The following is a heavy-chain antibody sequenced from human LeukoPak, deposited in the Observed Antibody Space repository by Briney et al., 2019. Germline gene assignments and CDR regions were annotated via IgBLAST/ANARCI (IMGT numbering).Heavy chain of an antibody. V-gene: IGHV3-7*05. CDR3: ARVMGWNYGDY. J-gene: IGHJ4*02. D-gene: IGHD1-7*01. CDR2: IKKDGSEK. CDR1: GFTFSTYW. Sequence: PGGSLRPSCAASGFTFSTYWMTWVRQAPGKGLEWVANIKKDGSEKYYVDSVRGRFTISRDNAKNSLYLQMNSLRAEDTAVYYCARVMGWNYGDYWGQGTLVTVSS.